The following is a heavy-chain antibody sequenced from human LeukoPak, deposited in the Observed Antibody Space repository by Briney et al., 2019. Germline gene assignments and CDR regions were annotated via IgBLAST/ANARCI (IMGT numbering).Heavy chain of an antibody. CDR3: ARAKYSSSWPYYYYYMDV. CDR1: GFTFSSYW. CDR2: IKQDGSEK. D-gene: IGHD6-13*01. Sequence: SGGSLRLSCAASGFTFSSYWMSWVRQAPGKGLEWVANIKQDGSEKYYVDSVKGRFTISRDDAKNSLYLQMNSLRAEDTAVYYCARAKYSSSWPYYYYYMDVWGKGTTVTVSS. V-gene: IGHV3-7*01. J-gene: IGHJ6*03.